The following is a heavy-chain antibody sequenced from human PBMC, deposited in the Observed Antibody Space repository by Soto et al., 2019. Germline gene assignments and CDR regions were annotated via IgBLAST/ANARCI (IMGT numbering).Heavy chain of an antibody. CDR2: IHHSGST. CDR1: GGSISSSNW. D-gene: IGHD6-6*01. V-gene: IGHV4-4*02. J-gene: IGHJ4*02. Sequence: SETLSLTCAVSGGSISSSNWWSWVRQPPGKGLEWIGEIHHSGSTNYNPSLKSRVTISVDKSKNQFSLKLSSVTAADTAVYYCARFGTTISSYYFDYWGQRTLVTVSS. CDR3: ARFGTTISSYYFDY.